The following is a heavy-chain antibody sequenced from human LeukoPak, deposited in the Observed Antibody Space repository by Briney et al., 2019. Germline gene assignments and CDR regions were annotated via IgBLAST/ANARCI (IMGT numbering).Heavy chain of an antibody. CDR2: VNGDGSST. D-gene: IGHD6-19*01. CDR3: AGWSYYYYGMDV. Sequence: GGSLRLSCAASGFTFSTYWMHWVRQAPGKGLVWVSRVNGDGSSTNYADSVKGRFTISRDNSKNTLYLQMNSLRAEDTAVYYCAGWSYYYYGMDVWGQGTTVTVSS. CDR1: GFTFSTYW. V-gene: IGHV3-74*01. J-gene: IGHJ6*02.